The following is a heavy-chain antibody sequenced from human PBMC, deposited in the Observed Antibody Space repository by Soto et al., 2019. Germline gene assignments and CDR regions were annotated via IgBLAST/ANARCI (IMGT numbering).Heavy chain of an antibody. J-gene: IGHJ4*02. V-gene: IGHV4-30-2*01. CDR1: GDSISNGGYS. D-gene: IGHD3-22*01. CDR2: IYHSGGT. CDR3: ARDSRSGYYLEY. Sequence: QLQLQESGSRLVKPSQTLSLTCAVSGDSISNGGYSWNWIRQPPGKGLEWIGYIYHSGGTDYNPSLKRRVTITVDSSKNPFSLKLNSVTAADTAVYYCARDSRSGYYLEYWGQGTLVTVSS.